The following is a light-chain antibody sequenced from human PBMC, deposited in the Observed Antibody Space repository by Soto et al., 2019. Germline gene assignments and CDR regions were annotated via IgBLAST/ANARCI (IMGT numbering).Light chain of an antibody. J-gene: IGLJ7*01. CDR3: CSYAGSRWM. V-gene: IGLV2-23*02. Sequence: QSALTQPAPVSGSPGQSITVSCTGSSDDIGNFNLVSWYQQFPGKAPKLIVYEVNKRPLGVSDRFSGSKSGNTASLTISGLQAEDEADYHCCSYAGSRWMFGRGTQLTVL. CDR2: EVN. CDR1: SDDIGNFNL.